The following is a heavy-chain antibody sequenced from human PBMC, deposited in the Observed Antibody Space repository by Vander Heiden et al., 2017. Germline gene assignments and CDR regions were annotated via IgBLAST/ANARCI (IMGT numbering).Heavy chain of an antibody. V-gene: IGHV3-30*18. J-gene: IGHJ6*02. CDR1: GFTFSSYG. D-gene: IGHD2-8*02. Sequence: QVQLVESGGGVVQPGRSLRLYCAASGFTFSSYGMHWVRQAPGKGLEWVAVISYDGSNKYYADSVKGRFTISRDNSKNTLYLQMNSLRAEDTAVYYCAKDTGGGNWRYYYYYGMDVWGQGTTVTVSS. CDR3: AKDTGGGNWRYYYYYGMDV. CDR2: ISYDGSNK.